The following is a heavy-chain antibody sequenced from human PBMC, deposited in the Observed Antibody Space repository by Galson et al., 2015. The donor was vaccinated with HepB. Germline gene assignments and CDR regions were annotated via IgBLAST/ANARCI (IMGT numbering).Heavy chain of an antibody. J-gene: IGHJ5*02. CDR3: ARDTPLGTRTAPGWFDP. V-gene: IGHV1-69*13. CDR1: GGAFSSYA. CDR2: IIPIFGTA. D-gene: IGHD1-14*01. Sequence: SVKVSCKASGGAFSSYAISWVRQAPGQGLEWMGGIIPIFGTANYAQKFQGRVTITADESTSTAYMELSSLRSEDTAVYYCARDTPLGTRTAPGWFDPWGQGTLVTVSS.